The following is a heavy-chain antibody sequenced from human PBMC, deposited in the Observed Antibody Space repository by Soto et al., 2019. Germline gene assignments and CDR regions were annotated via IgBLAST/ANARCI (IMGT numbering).Heavy chain of an antibody. Sequence: QVHLQQWGAGLLKPSETLSLTCAVYGGSFSGYYWSWIRQPPGKGLEWNGEINHSGSTNYNPTLKSRVTISVDTSKDQFSLKLSSVTAADTAVYFCANTYYNLWSGFYRGYYFDFWGQGTLVSVSS. V-gene: IGHV4-34*01. D-gene: IGHD3-3*01. J-gene: IGHJ4*02. CDR2: INHSGST. CDR1: GGSFSGYY. CDR3: ANTYYNLWSGFYRGYYFDF.